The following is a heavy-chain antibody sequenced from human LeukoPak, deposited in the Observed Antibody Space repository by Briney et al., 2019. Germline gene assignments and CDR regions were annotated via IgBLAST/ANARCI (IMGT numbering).Heavy chain of an antibody. V-gene: IGHV3-43*02. CDR1: GFTFDDYA. Sequence: PGGSLRLSCAASGFTFDDYAMHWVRQAPGKGLEWVSLISGDGGSTYYADSVKGRFTISRDNSKNSLCLQMNSLRTEDTALYYCAKDIRDYYYMDVWGKGTTVTVSS. J-gene: IGHJ6*03. CDR2: ISGDGGST. CDR3: AKDIRDYYYMDV.